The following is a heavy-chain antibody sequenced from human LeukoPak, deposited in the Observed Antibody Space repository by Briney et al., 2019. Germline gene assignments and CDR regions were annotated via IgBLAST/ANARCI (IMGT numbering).Heavy chain of an antibody. CDR2: IRYDGSNK. V-gene: IGHV3-30*02. Sequence: PGGSLRLSCAASGFTFISYGMHWVRQAPGKGLEWVAFIRYDGSNKYYADSVKGRFTISIDNSKNTLYLQMNSLRAEDTAVYYCAKDQSFIGAAAGSFVYWGQGTLVTVSS. CDR3: AKDQSFIGAAAGSFVY. J-gene: IGHJ4*02. CDR1: GFTFISYG. D-gene: IGHD6-13*01.